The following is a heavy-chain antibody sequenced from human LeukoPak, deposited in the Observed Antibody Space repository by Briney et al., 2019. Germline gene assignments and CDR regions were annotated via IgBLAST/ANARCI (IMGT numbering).Heavy chain of an antibody. D-gene: IGHD4-11*01. CDR1: GFIFNHHG. CDR3: SRDAQRGFDYSNSLKN. V-gene: IGHV3-33*01. CDR2: IWSDSTNR. J-gene: IGHJ4*01. Sequence: GGSLRLSCAVSGFIFNHHGMHWVRQAPGKGLEWVAVIWSDSTNRFYADSVKGRFTISRDNSQNTVFLQMNSLRVNDTAIYYCSRDAQRGFDYSNSLKNWGRGTLVTVSS.